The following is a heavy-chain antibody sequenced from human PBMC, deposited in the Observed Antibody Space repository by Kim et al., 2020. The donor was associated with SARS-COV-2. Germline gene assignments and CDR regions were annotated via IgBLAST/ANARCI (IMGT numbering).Heavy chain of an antibody. V-gene: IGHV1-46*01. J-gene: IGHJ4*01. CDR3: ARDYSLSEGYENGSPIY. CDR2: IDPSGGAA. Sequence: ASVKVSCTASGYTFTSYYIHWVRQAPGQGLEWMGIIDPSGGAAVYAQNFQGRVTMTRDTSTSTVKMELSSVRSEDTAVYFCARDYSLSEGYENGSPIYWGQGTLVTVST. D-gene: IGHD3-10*01. CDR1: GYTFTSYY.